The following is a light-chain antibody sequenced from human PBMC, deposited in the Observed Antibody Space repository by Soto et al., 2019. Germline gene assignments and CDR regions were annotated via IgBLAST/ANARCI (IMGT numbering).Light chain of an antibody. CDR1: QTISSW. V-gene: IGKV1-5*01. J-gene: IGKJ1*01. CDR3: QQYDSYPWT. CDR2: DGF. Sequence: SVGDRFTITCLASQTISSWLAWYQQKPGKVPKLLIYDGFGLKSGVPSKFSGSGSGTEFTLTISSLQPDDFATYYCQQYDSYPWTFGQGTKVDI.